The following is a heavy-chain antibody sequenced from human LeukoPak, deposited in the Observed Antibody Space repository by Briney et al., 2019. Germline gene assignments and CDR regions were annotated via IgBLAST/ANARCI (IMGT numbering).Heavy chain of an antibody. CDR3: ARTTEGGYTYDYFYYYYMDV. D-gene: IGHD5-18*01. V-gene: IGHV4-59*01. J-gene: IGHJ6*03. Sequence: PSETLSLTCTVSGGSLSSYYWSWVRQPPGRGLEWIGYIYYSGSTNYNPSLTSRVTISVDTSKNQFSLKLSSVTAADTAVYYCARTTEGGYTYDYFYYYYMDVWGKGTTVTISS. CDR1: GGSLSSYY. CDR2: IYYSGST.